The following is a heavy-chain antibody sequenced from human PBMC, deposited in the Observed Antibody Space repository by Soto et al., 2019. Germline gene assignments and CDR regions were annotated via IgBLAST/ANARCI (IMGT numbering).Heavy chain of an antibody. V-gene: IGHV1-24*01. CDR3: ATDLTTVVTSPFDY. CDR1: GYTLTELS. D-gene: IGHD4-17*01. J-gene: IGHJ4*02. CDR2: FDPEDGET. Sequence: ASVKVSCTVSGYTLTELSMHWVRQAPGKGLEWMGGFDPEDGETIYAQKFQGRVTMTEDTSTDTAYMELSSLRSEDTAVYYCATDLTTVVTSPFDYWGQGTLVTVSS.